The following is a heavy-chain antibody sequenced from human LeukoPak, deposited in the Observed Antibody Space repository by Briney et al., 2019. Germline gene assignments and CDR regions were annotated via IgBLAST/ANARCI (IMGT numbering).Heavy chain of an antibody. J-gene: IGHJ4*02. CDR3: ARDCTVYCGGDCYSGCY. Sequence: GGSLRLSCAASGFTFSSYGMHWVRQAPGKGLEWAAVIWYDGSNKYYADSVKGRFTISRDNSKNTLYLQMNSLRAEDTAVYYCARDCTVYCGGDCYSGCYWGQGTLVTVSS. CDR1: GFTFSSYG. D-gene: IGHD2-21*02. V-gene: IGHV3-33*01. CDR2: IWYDGSNK.